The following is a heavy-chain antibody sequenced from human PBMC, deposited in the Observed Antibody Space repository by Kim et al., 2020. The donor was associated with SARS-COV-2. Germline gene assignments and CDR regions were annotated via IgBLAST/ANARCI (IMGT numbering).Heavy chain of an antibody. CDR3: ARDPTSREYCSSTSCYATRGGDY. J-gene: IGHJ4*02. CDR1: GFTFSDYY. Sequence: GGSLRLSCAASGFTFSDYYMSWIRQAPGKGLEWVSYISSSSSYTNYADSVKGRFTISRDNAKNSLYLQMNSLRAEDTAVYYCARDPTSREYCSSTSCYATRGGDYWGQGTLVTVSS. CDR2: ISSSSSYT. V-gene: IGHV3-11*06. D-gene: IGHD2-2*01.